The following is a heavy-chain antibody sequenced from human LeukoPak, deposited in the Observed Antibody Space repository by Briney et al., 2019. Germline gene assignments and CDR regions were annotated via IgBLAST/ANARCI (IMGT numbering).Heavy chain of an antibody. D-gene: IGHD3-10*01. V-gene: IGHV3-23*01. CDR2: ISGGGDIT. CDR1: GFNFANHA. J-gene: IGHJ4*02. Sequence: PGGSLRLSCAASGFNFANHAMSWVRQTAGKGLEWVSAISGGGDITYYADSVKGRFTISRDKSKNTLYLQMNSLRAEDTAVYYCAKETYYYGSGTKNFDYWGQGTLVTVSS. CDR3: AKETYYYGSGTKNFDY.